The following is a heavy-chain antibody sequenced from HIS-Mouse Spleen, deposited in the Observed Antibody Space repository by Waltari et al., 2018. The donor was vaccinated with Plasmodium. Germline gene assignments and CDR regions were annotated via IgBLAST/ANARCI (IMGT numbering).Heavy chain of an antibody. CDR2: ISAYNGNT. CDR3: ARGSAGDAFDI. D-gene: IGHD6-19*01. V-gene: IGHV1-18*01. J-gene: IGHJ3*02. Sequence: QVQLVQSGAEVKKHGASVKFSCKASGYTFIRYGISWGRQAPGQGLEWMGWISAYNGNTKYAQKLQGRVSMTTDTSTSTAYMELRSLRSDDTAVYYCARGSAGDAFDIWGQGTMVTVSS. CDR1: GYTFIRYG.